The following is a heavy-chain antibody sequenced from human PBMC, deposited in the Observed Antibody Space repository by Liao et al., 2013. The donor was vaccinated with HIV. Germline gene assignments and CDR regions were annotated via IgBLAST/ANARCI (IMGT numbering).Heavy chain of an antibody. CDR2: IYTSGST. D-gene: IGHD5/OR15-5a*01. V-gene: IGHV4-4*07. CDR3: ARDEQKASVFNM. CDR1: GGSISSYY. J-gene: IGHJ3*02. Sequence: QVQLQESGPGLVKPSETLSLTCTVSGGSISSYYWSWIRQPAGKGLEWIGRIYTSGSTNYNPSLKSRVTMSVDTSKNQFSLTLTSVTATDTAVYYCARDEQKASVFNMWGQGQWSPSLQ.